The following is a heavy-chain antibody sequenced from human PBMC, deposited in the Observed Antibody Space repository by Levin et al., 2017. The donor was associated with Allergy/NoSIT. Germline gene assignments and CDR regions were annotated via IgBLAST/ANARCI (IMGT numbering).Heavy chain of an antibody. J-gene: IGHJ6*02. CDR1: GFRIDDYA. CDR3: AKSGGRNLFYYGMDV. V-gene: IGHV3-9*01. Sequence: AGGSLRLSCAASGFRIDDYAMHWVRQVPGKGLEWVSGITGNSDNMGYADSLKGRFTISRDNAKNSLYLEMTSVTAEDTALYYCAKSGGRNLFYYGMDVWGQGTTVTVSS. D-gene: IGHD2-15*01. CDR2: ITGNSDNM.